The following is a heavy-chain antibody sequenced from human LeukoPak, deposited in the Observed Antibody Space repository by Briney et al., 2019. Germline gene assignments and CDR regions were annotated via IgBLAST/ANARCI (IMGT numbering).Heavy chain of an antibody. CDR1: GLTFSSYA. Sequence: PGGSLRLSCAATGLTFSSYAMSWVRQAPGKGLEWVSAISGSGGSTYYADSVKGRFSISRDNSKNTLYLQMNSLRAGDTALYYCAKGPLIEVAGTTWDYWGQGTLVTVSS. CDR3: AKGPLIEVAGTTWDY. J-gene: IGHJ4*02. V-gene: IGHV3-23*01. CDR2: ISGSGGST. D-gene: IGHD6-19*01.